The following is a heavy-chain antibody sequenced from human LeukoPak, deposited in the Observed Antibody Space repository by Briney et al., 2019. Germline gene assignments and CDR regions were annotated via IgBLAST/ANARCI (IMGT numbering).Heavy chain of an antibody. J-gene: IGHJ6*03. CDR2: ISAYNGNT. CDR3: AREIAYCGGDCYSNYYYYYMDV. D-gene: IGHD2-21*02. V-gene: IGHV1-18*01. CDR1: GCTFTSYG. Sequence: ASVKVSCKASGCTFTSYGISWVRQAPGQGLEWMGWISAYNGNTNYAQKLQGRVTMTTDTSTSTAYMELRSLRSDDTAVYYCAREIAYCGGDCYSNYYYYYMDVWGKGTTVTVSS.